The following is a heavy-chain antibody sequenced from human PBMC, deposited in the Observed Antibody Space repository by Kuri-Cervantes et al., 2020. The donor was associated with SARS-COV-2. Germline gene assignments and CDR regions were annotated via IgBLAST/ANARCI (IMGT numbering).Heavy chain of an antibody. CDR1: GFTFSSYA. J-gene: IGHJ4*02. CDR3: ARGVRFLDY. V-gene: IGHV3-23*01. CDR2: ISGGGGST. D-gene: IGHD3-3*01. Sequence: GGSLRLSCAASGFTFSSYAMSWVRQAPGKGLEWVSGISGGGGSTYYADSVKGRFTISRDNSKNTLYLQMNSLRAEDTAVYYCARGVRFLDYWGQGTRVTVSS.